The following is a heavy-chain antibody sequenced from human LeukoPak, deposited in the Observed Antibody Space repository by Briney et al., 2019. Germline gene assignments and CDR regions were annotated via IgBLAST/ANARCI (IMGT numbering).Heavy chain of an antibody. Sequence: SVKVSCKASGGTFSSYAISWVRQAPGQGLEWMGGIIPIFGTANYAQKFQGRVTITADKSTSTAYMELSSLRSEDTAVYYCARAPYYYDSSGYSWRNAFDIWGQGTMVTVSS. CDR3: ARAPYYYDSSGYSWRNAFDI. CDR2: IIPIFGTA. CDR1: GGTFSSYA. J-gene: IGHJ3*02. V-gene: IGHV1-69*06. D-gene: IGHD3-22*01.